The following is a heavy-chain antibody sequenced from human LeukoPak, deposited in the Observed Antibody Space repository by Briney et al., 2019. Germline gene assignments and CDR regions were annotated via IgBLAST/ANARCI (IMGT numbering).Heavy chain of an antibody. CDR1: GGSFNGYY. D-gene: IGHD3-10*01. J-gene: IGHJ4*02. Sequence: SETLSLTCAVYGGSFNGYYRTWIRQPPGKGLEWIGQINDSGITSYNPSLKSRVTISVGTSKNRFSLEVHSVTAADTAVYYCAIGSWYYASGSGYDGGWYYFDHWGQGTLATVSS. V-gene: IGHV4-34*01. CDR3: AIGSWYYASGSGYDGGWYYFDH. CDR2: INDSGIT.